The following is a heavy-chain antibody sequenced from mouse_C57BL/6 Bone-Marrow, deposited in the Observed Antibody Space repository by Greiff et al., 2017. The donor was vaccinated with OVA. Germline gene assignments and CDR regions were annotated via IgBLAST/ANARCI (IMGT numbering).Heavy chain of an antibody. Sequence: EVKVVESGGGLVQPGGSLKLSCAASGFTFSDYYMYWVRQTPEKRLEWVAYISNGGGSTYYPDTVKGRFTISRDNAKNTLYLQMSRLKSEDTAMYYCARKVHSSGYDYAMDYWGQGTSVTVSS. CDR2: ISNGGGST. D-gene: IGHD3-2*02. CDR1: GFTFSDYY. J-gene: IGHJ4*01. V-gene: IGHV5-12*01. CDR3: ARKVHSSGYDYAMDY.